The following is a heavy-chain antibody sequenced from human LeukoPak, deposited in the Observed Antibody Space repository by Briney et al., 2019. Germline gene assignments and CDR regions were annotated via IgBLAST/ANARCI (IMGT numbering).Heavy chain of an antibody. V-gene: IGHV3-48*04. CDR1: GFTFSSYS. CDR3: ARDGDRFGYGDYVLLDP. CDR2: ISSSSSTI. Sequence: GGSLRLSCAASGFTFSSYSMNWVRQAPGKGLEWVSYISSSSSTIYYADSVKGRFTISRDNAKNSLYLQMNSLRAEDTAVYYCARDGDRFGYGDYVLLDPWGQGTLVTVPS. D-gene: IGHD4-17*01. J-gene: IGHJ5*02.